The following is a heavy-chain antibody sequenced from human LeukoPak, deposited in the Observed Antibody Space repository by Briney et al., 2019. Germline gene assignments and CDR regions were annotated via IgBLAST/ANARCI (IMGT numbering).Heavy chain of an antibody. CDR2: IYHSGTT. J-gene: IGHJ4*02. CDR1: GGSISGSSYY. V-gene: IGHV4-61*05. CDR3: ARKENVYYYFDY. D-gene: IGHD3-10*01. Sequence: SETLSLTCTVSGGSISGSSYYWGWNRQPPGKGLEWIGYIYHSGTTYYNPSLQSRVTMSVDTSKNQFSLKLSSVTAVDTAVYYCARKENVYYYFDYWGQGTLVTVSS.